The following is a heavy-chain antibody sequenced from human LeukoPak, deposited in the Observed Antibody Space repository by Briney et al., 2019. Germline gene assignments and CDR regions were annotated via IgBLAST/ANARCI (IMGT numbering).Heavy chain of an antibody. J-gene: IGHJ5*02. CDR3: ARGGRSTDNWFDP. D-gene: IGHD2-2*01. Sequence: ASVKVSCKASGYPFTSYYIHWVRQAPGQGLEWVGIINIPSGGNTNYAQKLQGRVTMTTDTSTSTAYMELRSLRSDDTAVYYCARGGRSTDNWFDPWGQGTLVTVSS. CDR2: INIPSGGNT. CDR1: GYPFTSYY. V-gene: IGHV1-46*01.